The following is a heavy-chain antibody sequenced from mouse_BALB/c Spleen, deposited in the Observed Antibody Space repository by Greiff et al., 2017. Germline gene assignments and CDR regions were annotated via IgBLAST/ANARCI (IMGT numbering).Heavy chain of an antibody. J-gene: IGHJ1*01. Sequence: KLMESGGGLVKPGGSLKLSCAASGFTFSSYAMSWVRQTPEKRLEWVASISSGGSTYYPDSVKGRFTISRDNARNILYLQMSSLRSEDTAMYYCARGPFTTVVARNWYFDVWGAGTTVTVSS. CDR1: GFTFSSYA. D-gene: IGHD1-1*01. CDR3: ARGPFTTVVARNWYFDV. CDR2: ISSGGST. V-gene: IGHV5-6-5*01.